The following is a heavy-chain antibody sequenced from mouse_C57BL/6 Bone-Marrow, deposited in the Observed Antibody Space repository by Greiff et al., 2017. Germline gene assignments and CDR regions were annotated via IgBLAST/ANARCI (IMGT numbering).Heavy chain of an antibody. CDR3: ARQGEITTVVAKDYFDY. Sequence: EVKLMESGGDLVKPGGSLKLSCAASGFTFSSYGMSWVRQTPDKRLEWVATISSGGSYTYYPDSVKGRFTISRDNAKNTLYLQMSSLKSEDTAMYYCARQGEITTVVAKDYFDYWGQGTTLTVSS. D-gene: IGHD1-1*01. V-gene: IGHV5-6*01. J-gene: IGHJ2*01. CDR1: GFTFSSYG. CDR2: ISSGGSYT.